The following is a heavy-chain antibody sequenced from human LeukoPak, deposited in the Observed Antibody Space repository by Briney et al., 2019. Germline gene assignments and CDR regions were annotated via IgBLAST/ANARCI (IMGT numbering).Heavy chain of an antibody. CDR3: ASQYYNGSGSYDY. Sequence: KTSETLSLTCTVSGGSISSYYWSWIRQPPGKGLEWIGYIYYSGSTNYNPSLKSRVTISVDTSKNKFSLKLSSVTAADTAVDNCASQYYNGSGSYDYWGQGTLVTVSS. V-gene: IGHV4-59*01. CDR2: IYYSGST. CDR1: GGSISSYY. D-gene: IGHD3-10*01. J-gene: IGHJ4*02.